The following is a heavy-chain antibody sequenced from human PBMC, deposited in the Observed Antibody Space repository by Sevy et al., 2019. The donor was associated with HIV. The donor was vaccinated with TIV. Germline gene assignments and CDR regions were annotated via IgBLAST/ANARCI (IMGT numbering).Heavy chain of an antibody. CDR2: LKSDVYGGTV. J-gene: IGHJ4*02. Sequence: GGSLRLSCTASGFTFGDYCMSWVRQAPGKGLEWVAFLKSDVYGGTVDHAASVRGRFVISMDDSKAIAYLQMKDLKTEDTGVYYCTRWKAAQSIFDYWGQGALVTVSS. D-gene: IGHD6-13*01. CDR3: TRWKAAQSIFDY. V-gene: IGHV3-49*04. CDR1: GFTFGDYC.